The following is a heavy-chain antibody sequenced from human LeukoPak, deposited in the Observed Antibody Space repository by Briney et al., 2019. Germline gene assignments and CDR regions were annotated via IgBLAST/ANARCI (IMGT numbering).Heavy chain of an antibody. Sequence: GASVKVSCNASGYTFTGYYIHWVRQAPGQGLQWMGWINPNSGFVHYPQNFQGRLTMTRDTSISTVYMELSRLRSEDTAVYYCARGQQWLEAFDYWGLGTLVTVSS. D-gene: IGHD6-19*01. V-gene: IGHV1-2*02. J-gene: IGHJ4*02. CDR3: ARGQQWLEAFDY. CDR2: INPNSGFV. CDR1: GYTFTGYY.